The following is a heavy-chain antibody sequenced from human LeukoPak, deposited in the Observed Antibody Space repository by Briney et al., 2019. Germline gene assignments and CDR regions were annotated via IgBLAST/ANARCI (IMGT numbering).Heavy chain of an antibody. CDR2: IYTSGST. J-gene: IGHJ6*03. Sequence: SETLSLTCTVSGGSISSYYWSWIRQPAGKGLEWIGRIYTSGSTNYNPSLKSRVTMSVDTSKNQFSLKLSSVTAADTAAYYCARDREYLGLGYCSSTSCFYYYYYMDVWGKGTTVTVSS. V-gene: IGHV4-4*07. CDR3: ARDREYLGLGYCSSTSCFYYYYYMDV. D-gene: IGHD2-2*01. CDR1: GGSISSYY.